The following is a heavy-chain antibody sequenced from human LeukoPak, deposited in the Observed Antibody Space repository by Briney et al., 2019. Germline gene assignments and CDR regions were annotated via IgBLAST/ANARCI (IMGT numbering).Heavy chain of an antibody. Sequence: GGSLRLSCAASGVAFSNYAMSWVRQPPEKGLEWVSLISSGGSTYYADSLKGRFTISRDNSKNTLYLQMNSLRAEDTAVYYCGRVGDGYNDNYWGQGTLVTVSS. CDR3: GRVGDGYNDNY. CDR2: ISSGGST. CDR1: GVAFSNYA. V-gene: IGHV3-66*01. D-gene: IGHD5-12*01. J-gene: IGHJ4*02.